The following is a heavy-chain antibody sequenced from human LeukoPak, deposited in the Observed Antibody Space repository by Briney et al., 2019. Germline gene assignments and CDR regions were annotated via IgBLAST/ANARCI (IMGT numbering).Heavy chain of an antibody. J-gene: IGHJ4*02. D-gene: IGHD6-13*01. Sequence: ASVKVSCKASGYTFTGYYMHGVRQAPGQGLEWMGWINPNSGGTKYAQKFQGRVAMTRDTSISTAYMETSRLRSDDTAVYYWAREGGIAAAGTRGLDFDYWGQGTLVTVSS. CDR1: GYTFTGYY. V-gene: IGHV1-2*02. CDR3: AREGGIAAAGTRGLDFDY. CDR2: INPNSGGT.